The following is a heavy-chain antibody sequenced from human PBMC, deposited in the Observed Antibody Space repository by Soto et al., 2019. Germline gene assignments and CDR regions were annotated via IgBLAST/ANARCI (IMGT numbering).Heavy chain of an antibody. J-gene: IGHJ4*02. D-gene: IGHD6-13*01. CDR3: TKGPPPPYSSTWYYFDY. Sequence: GGSLRLSCAASGFTFSSYAMSWVRQAPGKGLEWVSAISGSGGSTYYADSVKGRFTISRDNSKNTLYLQMISLTAEDTAIYYCTKGPPPPYSSTWYYFDYWGQGTLVTVSS. CDR1: GFTFSSYA. CDR2: ISGSGGST. V-gene: IGHV3-23*01.